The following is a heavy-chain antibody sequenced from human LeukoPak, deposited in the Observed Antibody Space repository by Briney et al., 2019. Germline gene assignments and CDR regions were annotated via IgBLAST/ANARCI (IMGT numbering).Heavy chain of an antibody. Sequence: SQTLSLTCTVSGGSITDYYWNWIRQSPEKGLEWIGYVYYTGTTYYSPSLKSRVAISLDRSKNQFSLNLNSVTAADTAVYYCARSVLWFGDLGYWGQGILVTVSS. J-gene: IGHJ4*02. CDR2: VYYTGTT. D-gene: IGHD3-10*01. CDR1: GGSITDYY. V-gene: IGHV4-59*03. CDR3: ARSVLWFGDLGY.